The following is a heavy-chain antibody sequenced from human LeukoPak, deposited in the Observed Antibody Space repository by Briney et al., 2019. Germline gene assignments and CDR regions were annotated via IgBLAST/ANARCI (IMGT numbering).Heavy chain of an antibody. Sequence: SETLSLTCTVQGGSLSGAYWTWIRQPPGKGMEWIGEINHTGSTNYNPSFKSRVTMSADTPKNQFSLNLTSVTAADTALYYCARGPVRLARPYDFWGQGTLVTVSS. V-gene: IGHV4-34*01. CDR2: INHTGST. J-gene: IGHJ4*02. D-gene: IGHD3-9*01. CDR3: ARGPVRLARPYDF. CDR1: GGSLSGAY.